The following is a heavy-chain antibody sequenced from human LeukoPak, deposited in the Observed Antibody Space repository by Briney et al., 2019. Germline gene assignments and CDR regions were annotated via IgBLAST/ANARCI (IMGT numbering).Heavy chain of an antibody. J-gene: IGHJ5*02. CDR1: GGSISSGGYY. V-gene: IGHV4-31*03. D-gene: IGHD5-18*01. CDR3: ARDHTAMVTGWFDP. Sequence: SETLSLTCTVSGGSISSGGYYWSWIRQHPGKGLEWIGYIYYSGSTYYNPSLKSRVTISVDTSKNQFSLELSSVTAADTAVYYCARDHTAMVTGWFDPWGQGTLVTVSS. CDR2: IYYSGST.